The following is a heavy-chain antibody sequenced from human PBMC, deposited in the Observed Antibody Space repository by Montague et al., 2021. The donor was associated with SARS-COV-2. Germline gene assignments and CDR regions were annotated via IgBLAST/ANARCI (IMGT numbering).Heavy chain of an antibody. J-gene: IGHJ6*02. V-gene: IGHV4-34*01. CDR2: INYSGST. CDR1: GGSISSYY. D-gene: IGHD2-15*01. Sequence: SETLSLTCAVYGGSISSYYWSWIRQPPGKGLEWIGEINYSGSTNYNPSLKSRVTISVDTSKNQFSLKLSSVTAADTAVYYCARGRRIVFGLVFSLSGYYYYCMDVWGQGTTVTVSS. CDR3: ARGRRIVFGLVFSLSGYYYYCMDV.